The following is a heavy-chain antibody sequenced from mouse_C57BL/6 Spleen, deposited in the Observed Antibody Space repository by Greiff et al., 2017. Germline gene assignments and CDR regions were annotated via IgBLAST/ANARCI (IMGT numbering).Heavy chain of an antibody. CDR2: IRNKANGYTT. J-gene: IGHJ4*01. CDR1: GFTFTDYY. D-gene: IGHD3-2*02. V-gene: IGHV7-3*01. Sequence: EVKRVESGGGLVQPGGSLSLSCAASGFTFTDYYMSWVRQPPGKALEWLGFIRNKANGYTTEYSASVQGRFTISRDNSQSILYLQMNALRAEDSATYYCARSSSGPYYYAMDYWGQGTSVTVSS. CDR3: ARSSSGPYYYAMDY.